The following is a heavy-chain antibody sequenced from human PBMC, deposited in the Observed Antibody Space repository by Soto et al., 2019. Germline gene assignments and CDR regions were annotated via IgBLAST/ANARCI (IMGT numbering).Heavy chain of an antibody. CDR2: ISYDGSNK. Sequence: GSLRLSCAASGFTFSSYGMHWVRQAPGKGLEWVAVISYDGSNKYYADSVKGRFTISRDNSKNTLYLQMNSLRAEDTAVYYCAKDIVGYTTAPRVDYWGQGTLVTVSS. J-gene: IGHJ4*02. V-gene: IGHV3-30*18. CDR1: GFTFSSYG. D-gene: IGHD4-4*01. CDR3: AKDIVGYTTAPRVDY.